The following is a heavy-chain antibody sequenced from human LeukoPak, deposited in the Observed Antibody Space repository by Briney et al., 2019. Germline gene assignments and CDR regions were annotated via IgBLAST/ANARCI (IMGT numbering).Heavy chain of an antibody. D-gene: IGHD6-13*01. CDR3: AREVAAAGLDAFDI. Sequence: SVKVSCKASGGTFSSYAISWVRQAPGQGLEWMGGIIPIFGTANYAQKFQGRVTITTDESTSAAYMELSSLRSEDTAVYYCAREVAAAGLDAFDIWGQGTMVTVSS. J-gene: IGHJ3*02. CDR2: IIPIFGTA. V-gene: IGHV1-69*05. CDR1: GGTFSSYA.